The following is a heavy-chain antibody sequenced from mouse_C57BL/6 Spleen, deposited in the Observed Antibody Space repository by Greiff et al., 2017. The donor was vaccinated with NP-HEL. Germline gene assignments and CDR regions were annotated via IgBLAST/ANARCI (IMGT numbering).Heavy chain of an antibody. CDR3: ARDYYGSSYEGFDY. Sequence: VQLQQSGAELARPGASVKLSCKASGYTFTSYGISWVKQRTGQGLEWIGEIYPRSGNTYYNEQFKGKATLTADKSSSTAYMELRNLTSEDSAVYVCARDYYGSSYEGFDYWGQGTTLTVSS. D-gene: IGHD1-1*01. CDR2: IYPRSGNT. V-gene: IGHV1-81*01. J-gene: IGHJ2*01. CDR1: GYTFTSYG.